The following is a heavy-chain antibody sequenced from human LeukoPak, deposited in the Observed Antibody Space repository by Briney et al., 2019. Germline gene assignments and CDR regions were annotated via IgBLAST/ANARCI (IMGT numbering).Heavy chain of an antibody. CDR1: GYTFTSYG. V-gene: IGHV1-18*01. D-gene: IGHD3-10*01. J-gene: IGHJ4*02. CDR3: ARVTHVLWFGEPYADY. Sequence: ASVKVSCKASGYTFTSYGISWVRQAPGQGLEWMGWISAYNGNTNYAQKLQGRVTMTTDTSTSTAYMELRSLRSDDTAVYYCARVTHVLWFGEPYADYWGQGTLVTVSS. CDR2: ISAYNGNT.